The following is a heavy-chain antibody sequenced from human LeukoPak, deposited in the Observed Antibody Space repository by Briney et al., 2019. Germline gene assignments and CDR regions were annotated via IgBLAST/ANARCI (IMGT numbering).Heavy chain of an antibody. CDR3: AATPGVVVPAAMWFYYYGMDV. V-gene: IGHV1-58*01. D-gene: IGHD2-2*01. Sequence: GASVKVSCKASGFTFTSSAVQWVRQARGQRLEWIGWIVVGSGNTNYAQKFQERVTITRDMSTSTAYMELSSLRSEDTAVYYCAATPGVVVPAAMWFYYYGMDVRGKGTTVTVSS. CDR2: IVVGSGNT. CDR1: GFTFTSSA. J-gene: IGHJ6*04.